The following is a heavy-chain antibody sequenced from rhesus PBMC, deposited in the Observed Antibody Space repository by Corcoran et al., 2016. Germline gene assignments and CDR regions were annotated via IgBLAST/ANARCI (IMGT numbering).Heavy chain of an antibody. V-gene: IGHV3-183*01. CDR1: GYTFGDYG. D-gene: IGHD2-39*02. CDR3: AREGAYCSGGVCYPKYGLDS. J-gene: IGHJ6*01. Sequence: EVQLVESGGGLVKPGASLRLSCAASGYTFGDYGMHWVRQAPGKGLAWVSFISYTGKPIYYADAVKGRFTISRDNAKNSLSLQMNSLRAEDTAVYYCAREGAYCSGGVCYPKYGLDSWGQGVVVTVSS. CDR2: ISYTGKPI.